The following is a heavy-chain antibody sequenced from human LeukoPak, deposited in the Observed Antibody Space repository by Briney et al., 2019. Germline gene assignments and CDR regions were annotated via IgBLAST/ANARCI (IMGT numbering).Heavy chain of an antibody. Sequence: TLSLTCAVSGGSISSGGYSWSWIRQPPGKGLEWIGYIYHSGSTYYNPPLKSRVTISVDRSKNQFSLKLSSVTAPDTAVYYCARTNCSGGSCSYYFDYWGQGTLVTVSS. CDR1: GGSISSGGYS. CDR2: IYHSGST. V-gene: IGHV4-30-2*01. CDR3: ARTNCSGGSCSYYFDY. D-gene: IGHD2-15*01. J-gene: IGHJ4*02.